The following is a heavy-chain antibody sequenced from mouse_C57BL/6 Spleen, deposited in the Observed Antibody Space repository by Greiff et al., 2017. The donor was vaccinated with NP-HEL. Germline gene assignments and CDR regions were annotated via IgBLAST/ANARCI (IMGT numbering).Heavy chain of an antibody. CDR3: ALYDSYFDY. J-gene: IGHJ2*01. CDR2: ISYDGSN. CDR1: GYSITSGYY. V-gene: IGHV3-6*01. Sequence: EVQLQQSGPGLVKPSQSLSLTCSVTGYSITSGYYWNWIRQFPGNKLEWMGYISYDGSNNYNPSLKNRISITRDTSKNQFFLKLNSVTTEDTATYYCALYDSYFDYWGQGTTLTVSS. D-gene: IGHD2-3*01.